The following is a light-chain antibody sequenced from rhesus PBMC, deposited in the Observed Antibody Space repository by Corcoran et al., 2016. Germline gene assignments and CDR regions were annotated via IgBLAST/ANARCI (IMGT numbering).Light chain of an antibody. Sequence: DIQMTQPPSSLSASVGDRVTITCRASQDISSWLAWYQQKPGKAPKLLNYKASSLQSGVPSRFSGPGSGTIFTLTIGSLQPEAFATYSCPQYSSAPLTFGGGTKVEIK. CDR1: QDISSW. CDR3: PQYSSAPLT. J-gene: IGKJ4*01. V-gene: IGKV1-21*01. CDR2: KAS.